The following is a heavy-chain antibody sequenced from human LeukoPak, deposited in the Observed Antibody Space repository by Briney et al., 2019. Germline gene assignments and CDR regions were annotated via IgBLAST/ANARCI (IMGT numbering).Heavy chain of an antibody. D-gene: IGHD2-21*01. Sequence: PGTSLRLSCAASGFTFSNFGVHWVRQAPGKGLEWVAVIWHDGSTKYYGDSVKGRFTISRDNSKNTLSLQMNSLRAEDTAVYYCARDYTSFIVGNMLLDWGQGTLVTVSS. CDR2: IWHDGSTK. CDR3: ARDYTSFIVGNMLLD. V-gene: IGHV3-33*01. J-gene: IGHJ4*02. CDR1: GFTFSNFG.